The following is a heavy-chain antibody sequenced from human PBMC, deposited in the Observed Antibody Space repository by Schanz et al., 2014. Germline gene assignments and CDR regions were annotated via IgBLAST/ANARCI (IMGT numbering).Heavy chain of an antibody. Sequence: EVQRVESGGNLVQPGGSLRLSCAASGFTFSNYAMSWVRQAPGKGLEWVSEISDSGGFTYYAGSVKGRFTISRDNSKNTLYLQMNSLRAEDTAVYYCMAMGRTTPHYFDHWGQGTLVTVSS. CDR3: MAMGRTTPHYFDH. CDR2: ISDSGGFT. V-gene: IGHV3-23*04. J-gene: IGHJ4*02. D-gene: IGHD2-15*01. CDR1: GFTFSNYA.